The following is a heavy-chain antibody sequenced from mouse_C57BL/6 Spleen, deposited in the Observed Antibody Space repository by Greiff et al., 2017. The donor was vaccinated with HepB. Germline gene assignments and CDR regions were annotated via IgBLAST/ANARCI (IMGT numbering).Heavy chain of an antibody. CDR3: ARRVVATRGAMDY. CDR2: IDPANGNT. V-gene: IGHV14-3*01. J-gene: IGHJ4*01. Sequence: EVQRVESVAELVRPGASVKLSCTASGFNIKNTYMHWVKQRPEQGLEWIGRIDPANGNTKYAPKFQGKATITADTSSNTAYLQLSSLTSEDTAIYYCARRVVATRGAMDYWGQGTSVTVSS. D-gene: IGHD1-1*01. CDR1: GFNIKNTY.